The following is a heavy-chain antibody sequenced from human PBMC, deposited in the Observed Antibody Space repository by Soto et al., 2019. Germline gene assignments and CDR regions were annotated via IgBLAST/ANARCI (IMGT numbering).Heavy chain of an antibody. V-gene: IGHV1-69*12. CDR3: ARGNQRWLQLLYFEL. D-gene: IGHD5-12*01. CDR1: GGTFSSYT. Sequence: QVQLVQSGAEVKKPVSSVTVSCKASGGTFSSYTISWARQAPGQGLEWMGGIIPIFGTANYAQKFQGRVTITADESTSTAYMELSSLRSEETAVYYCARGNQRWLQLLYFELWGRGTRVTVSS. J-gene: IGHJ2*01. CDR2: IIPIFGTA.